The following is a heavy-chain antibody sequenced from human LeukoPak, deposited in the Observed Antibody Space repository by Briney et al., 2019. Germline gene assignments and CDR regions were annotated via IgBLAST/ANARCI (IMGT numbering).Heavy chain of an antibody. CDR1: GFTFSTYS. V-gene: IGHV3-30*02. D-gene: IGHD2-15*01. CDR3: AKDVGGIVVVAAATFGFDY. CDR2: IRSDGSNK. J-gene: IGHJ4*02. Sequence: GGSLRLSCAASGFTFSTYSMSWVRQAPGRGLEWVAFIRSDGSNKYYADSVKGRFTISRDNSKNTLYLQMNSLRPEDTAVFYCAKDVGGIVVVAAATFGFDYWGQGTLVTVSS.